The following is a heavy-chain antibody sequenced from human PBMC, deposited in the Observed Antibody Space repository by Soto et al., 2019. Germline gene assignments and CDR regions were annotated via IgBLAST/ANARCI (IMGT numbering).Heavy chain of an antibody. Sequence: PSETLSLTCAVYGGSFSGYYWSWIRQPPGKGLEWIGEINHSGSTNYNLSLKSRVTISVDTSKNQFSLKLSSVTAADTAVYYCARGGVQTYYDILTGYPPKAFDIWGQGTMVTVSS. D-gene: IGHD3-9*01. CDR2: INHSGST. J-gene: IGHJ3*02. V-gene: IGHV4-34*01. CDR1: GGSFSGYY. CDR3: ARGGVQTYYDILTGYPPKAFDI.